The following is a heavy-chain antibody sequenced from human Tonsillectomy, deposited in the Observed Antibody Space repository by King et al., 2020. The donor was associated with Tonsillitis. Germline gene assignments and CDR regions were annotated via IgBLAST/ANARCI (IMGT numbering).Heavy chain of an antibody. Sequence: QLQESGPGLVKPSETLSLTCTVSGGSVSSTTFYWGWVRQPPGKGLEWIGAIFYDGSTYYNPSLESRVTISVDTSKNQFSLKLSSVTAADTAVYYCTRRWSGHRNYDSDPPHHWGQGTLVTVSS. V-gene: IGHV4-39*01. CDR1: GGSVSSTTFY. D-gene: IGHD5-12*01. CDR3: TRRWSGHRNYDSDPPHH. CDR2: IFYDGST. J-gene: IGHJ5*02.